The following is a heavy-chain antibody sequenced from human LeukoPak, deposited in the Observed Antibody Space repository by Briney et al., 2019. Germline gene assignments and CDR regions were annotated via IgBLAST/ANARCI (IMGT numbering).Heavy chain of an antibody. J-gene: IGHJ4*02. D-gene: IGHD6-13*01. CDR1: GGSISSYY. V-gene: IGHV4-59*01. CDR3: ARGVYIAAAQYSY. Sequence: SETLSLTCTVSGGSISSYYWSWIRQPPGRGLEWLGYNYYSGSTNYNPSLKSRVTISVDTSKNQFSLKLSSVTAADTAVYYCARGVYIAAAQYSYWGQGTLVTVSS. CDR2: NYYSGST.